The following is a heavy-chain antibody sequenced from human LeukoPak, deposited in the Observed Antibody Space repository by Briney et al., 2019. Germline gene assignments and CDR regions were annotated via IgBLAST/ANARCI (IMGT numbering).Heavy chain of an antibody. J-gene: IGHJ4*02. V-gene: IGHV4-34*01. CDR2: INHSGST. CDR3: AREAQHSTDY. CDR1: GGSFSGYY. Sequence: SETLSLTCAVYGGSFSGYYWSWIRQPPGKGLEWIGEINHSGSTNYNPSLKSRVTISVDTSKNQFSLKLSSVTAADTAVYYCAREAQHSTDYWGQGTLVTVSS. D-gene: IGHD6-13*01.